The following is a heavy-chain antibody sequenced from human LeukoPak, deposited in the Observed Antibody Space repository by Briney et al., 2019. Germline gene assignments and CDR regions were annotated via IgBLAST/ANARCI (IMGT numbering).Heavy chain of an antibody. CDR3: ARWTPSLGDSSGYYYVGYFQH. Sequence: ASLKVSCKASGGTFSSYAISWVRQAPGQGLEWMGRIIPILGIANYAQKFQGRVTITADKSTSTAYMELSSLRSEDTAVYYCARWTPSLGDSSGYYYVGYFQHWGQGTLVTVSS. CDR1: GGTFSSYA. CDR2: IIPILGIA. V-gene: IGHV1-69*04. D-gene: IGHD3-22*01. J-gene: IGHJ1*01.